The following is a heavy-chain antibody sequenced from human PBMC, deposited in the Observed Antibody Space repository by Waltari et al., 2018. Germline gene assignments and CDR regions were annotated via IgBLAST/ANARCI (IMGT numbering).Heavy chain of an antibody. CDR1: GVTPGSHW. J-gene: IGHJ4*02. D-gene: IGHD2-2*01. Sequence: DVQLVASGGGLVQPAGSLRRSCADTGVTPGSHWMQWVRHAPGKGVVWVSRIKSDGGSTSYADFVKGRFTISRDRAKNTMYLEMNSLRVDDTAVYYCALPVEHTSPPLDYWGQGTLVTVSS. CDR2: IKSDGGST. V-gene: IGHV3-74*01. CDR3: ALPVEHTSPPLDY.